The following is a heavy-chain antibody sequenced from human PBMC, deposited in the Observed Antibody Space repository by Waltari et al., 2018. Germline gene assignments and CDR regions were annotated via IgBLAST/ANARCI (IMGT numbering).Heavy chain of an antibody. J-gene: IGHJ6*03. V-gene: IGHV4-34*01. D-gene: IGHD3-16*01. CDR1: GGSFSGYY. Sequence: QVQLQQWGAGLLKPSETLSLTCAVYGGSFSGYYWSWIRQPPGKGLEWIGEINHVGSTNYNPSLTGRATISVDPSSHHFSLKLSSVTAAYTAVYYCARRRMLSNRYYYYYMAVWGKGTTVTVSS. CDR3: ARRRMLSNRYYYYYMAV. CDR2: INHVGST.